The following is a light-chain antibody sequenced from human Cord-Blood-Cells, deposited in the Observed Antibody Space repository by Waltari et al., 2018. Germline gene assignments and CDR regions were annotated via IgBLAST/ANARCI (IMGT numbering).Light chain of an antibody. Sequence: DIVMTQSPDSLAVSLGERATINCKSSQSVLYSSNNKNYLAWYQQKLGQPPKLLIYWASTRESGVPDRFSGSGSGTDFTLTISSLQAEDVAVYYCQQYYSTPLTFGQGTKLEIK. J-gene: IGKJ2*01. CDR2: WAS. CDR3: QQYYSTPLT. V-gene: IGKV4-1*01. CDR1: QSVLYSSNNKNY.